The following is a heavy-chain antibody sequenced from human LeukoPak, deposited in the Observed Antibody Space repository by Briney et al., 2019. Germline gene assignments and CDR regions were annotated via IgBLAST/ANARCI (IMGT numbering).Heavy chain of an antibody. CDR1: GFTFDDYA. CDR2: ISWNSGSI. CDR3: TKGGGQWLVRSWFDP. V-gene: IGHV3-9*01. Sequence: PGGSLRLSCAASGFTFDDYAMHWVRQAPGKGLEWVSGISWNSGSIGYADSVKGRFTISRDNAKNSLYLQMNSLRAEDTALYYCTKGGGQWLVRSWFDPWGQGTLVTVSS. J-gene: IGHJ5*02. D-gene: IGHD6-19*01.